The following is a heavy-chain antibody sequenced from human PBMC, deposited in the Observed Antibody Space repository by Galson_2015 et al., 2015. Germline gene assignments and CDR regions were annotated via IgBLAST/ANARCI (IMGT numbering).Heavy chain of an antibody. D-gene: IGHD3-3*01. CDR1: GFTVSSNY. Sequence: SLRLSCAASGFTVSSNYMSWVRQAPGKGLEWVSVIYSGGSTYYADSVKGRFTISRDNSKNTLYLQMNSLRAEDTAVYYCARTVITIFGVGWFDPWGQGTLVTVSS. CDR3: ARTVITIFGVGWFDP. J-gene: IGHJ5*02. CDR2: IYSGGST. V-gene: IGHV3-66*01.